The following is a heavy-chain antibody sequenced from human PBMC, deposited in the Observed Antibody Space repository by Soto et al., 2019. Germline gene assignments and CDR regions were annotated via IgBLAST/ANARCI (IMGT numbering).Heavy chain of an antibody. Sequence: SETLSLTCAVYGGSFSGYYWSWIRQPPGKGLEWIGEINHSGSTNYNPSLKSRVTISVDTSKNQFSLKLSSVTAADTAVYYCARGRFSSSWYGWFDPWGQGTLVTVSS. CDR2: INHSGST. CDR3: ARGRFSSSWYGWFDP. D-gene: IGHD6-13*01. V-gene: IGHV4-34*01. J-gene: IGHJ5*02. CDR1: GGSFSGYY.